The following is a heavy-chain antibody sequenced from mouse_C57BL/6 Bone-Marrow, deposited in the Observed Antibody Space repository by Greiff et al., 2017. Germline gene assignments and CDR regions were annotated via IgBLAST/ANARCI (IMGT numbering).Heavy chain of an antibody. CDR2: IDPETGGT. Sequence: QVHVKQSGAELVRPGASVTLSCKASGYTFTDYEMHWVKQTPVHGLEWIGAIDPETGGTAYNQKFKGKAILTADKSSSTAYMELRSLTSEDSAVYYCTSGSSSFAYWCKGTLVTVSA. V-gene: IGHV1-15*01. D-gene: IGHD1-1*01. CDR3: TSGSSSFAY. J-gene: IGHJ3*01. CDR1: GYTFTDYE.